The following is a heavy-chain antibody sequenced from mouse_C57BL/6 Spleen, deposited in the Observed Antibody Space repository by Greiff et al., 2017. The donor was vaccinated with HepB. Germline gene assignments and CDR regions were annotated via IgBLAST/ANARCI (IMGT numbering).Heavy chain of an antibody. V-gene: IGHV7-3*01. Sequence: EVQGVESGGGLVQPGGSLSLSCAASGFTFTDYYMSWVRQPPGKALEWLGFIRNKANGYTTEYSASVKGRFTISRDNSQSIIYLQMNALRAEDSATYDGARPYYGSSYEIAYWGQGTLVTVSA. CDR3: ARPYYGSSYEIAY. J-gene: IGHJ3*01. D-gene: IGHD1-1*01. CDR1: GFTFTDYY. CDR2: IRNKANGYTT.